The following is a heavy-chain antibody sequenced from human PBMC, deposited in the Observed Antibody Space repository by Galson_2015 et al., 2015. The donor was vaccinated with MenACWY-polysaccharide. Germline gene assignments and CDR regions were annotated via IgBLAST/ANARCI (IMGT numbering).Heavy chain of an antibody. CDR1: GYSFTSYW. D-gene: IGHD4-17*01. CDR3: ARRRGDPLLYGDFDFDY. V-gene: IGHV5-51*03. CDR2: VYPGASDT. Sequence: QSGAAVKKPGESLTISCSGSGYSFTSYWIGWVRQMPGQFLVWMVIVYPGASDTRYSPSFQGQVIISADKSISTAYLQWSSLKASDTAIYYCARRRGDPLLYGDFDFDYWGQGTPVTVSS. J-gene: IGHJ4*02.